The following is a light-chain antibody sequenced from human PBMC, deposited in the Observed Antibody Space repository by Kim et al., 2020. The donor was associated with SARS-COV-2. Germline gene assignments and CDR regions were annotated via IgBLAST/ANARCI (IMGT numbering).Light chain of an antibody. J-gene: IGKJ4*01. CDR3: QQTDSFHLT. CDR1: QDISSK. Sequence: AAVGDRVTITCRASQDISSKLGWYQQKPGKAPNLLVYDATSLQSGVPSRFSGSRYGTDFTLTISSLQPEDFATYYCQQTDSFHLTFGGGTKVDIK. CDR2: DAT. V-gene: IGKV1-12*01.